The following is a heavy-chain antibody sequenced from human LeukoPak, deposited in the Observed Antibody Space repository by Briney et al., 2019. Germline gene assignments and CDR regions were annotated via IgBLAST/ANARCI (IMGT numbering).Heavy chain of an antibody. V-gene: IGHV3-33*06. Sequence: GRSLRLSCAASGFTFSSYGMHWVRQAPGKGLEWVAVIWYDGNNKYYADSVKGRFTISRDNSKNTLYLQMDSLRAEDTAVYYCAKARTSSSGWTFDYWGQGTLVTVSS. J-gene: IGHJ4*02. D-gene: IGHD6-19*01. CDR2: IWYDGNNK. CDR1: GFTFSSYG. CDR3: AKARTSSSGWTFDY.